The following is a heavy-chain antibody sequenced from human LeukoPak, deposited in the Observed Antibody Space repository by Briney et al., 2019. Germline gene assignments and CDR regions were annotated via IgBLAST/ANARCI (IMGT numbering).Heavy chain of an antibody. V-gene: IGHV3-11*01. J-gene: IGHJ4*02. CDR3: ARDHPPGDTIFGVVN. CDR1: GFTFSDYY. Sequence: GGSLRLSCAASGFTFSDYYMSWIRQAPGKGLEWVSYISSSGSTIYYADSVKGRFTISRDNAKNSLYLQMNSLRAEDTAVYYCARDHPPGDTIFGVVNWGQGTLVTVSS. CDR2: ISSSGSTI. D-gene: IGHD3-3*01.